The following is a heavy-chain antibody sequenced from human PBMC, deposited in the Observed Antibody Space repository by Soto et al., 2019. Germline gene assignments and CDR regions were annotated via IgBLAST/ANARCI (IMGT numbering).Heavy chain of an antibody. CDR3: AREVAATGAAMWLDP. CDR2: IWYDGSHK. J-gene: IGHJ5*02. D-gene: IGHD6-13*01. Sequence: QVQVVESGGGVVQSGRSLRISCEASGFPFGSHGMHWVRQAPGKGLEWVAFIWYDGSHKDYAASVRGRFTISKDDSKNTLYLEMDNLRGEDTAIYYYAREVAATGAAMWLDPWGQGTLVSVSS. CDR1: GFPFGSHG. V-gene: IGHV3-33*01.